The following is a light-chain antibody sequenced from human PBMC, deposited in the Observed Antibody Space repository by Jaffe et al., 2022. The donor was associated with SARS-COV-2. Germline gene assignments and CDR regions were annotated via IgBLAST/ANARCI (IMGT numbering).Light chain of an antibody. V-gene: IGLV2-14*03. CDR3: SSQRTSGILV. Sequence: QSALTQPASVSGSPGQSITISCTGTSSDVGAYNYVSWYQQKLGKAPKLMLYDVTNRPSGVSNRFSGSKSGNTASLTISGLQADDEADYYCSSQRTSGILVFGGGTKLTVL. CDR2: DVT. CDR1: SSDVGAYNY. J-gene: IGLJ2*01.